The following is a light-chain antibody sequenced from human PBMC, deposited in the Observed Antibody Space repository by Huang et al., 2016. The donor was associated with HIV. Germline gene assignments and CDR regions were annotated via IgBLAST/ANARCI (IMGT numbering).Light chain of an antibody. CDR1: QSISSY. CDR3: QHTYITPLT. CDR2: AAT. V-gene: IGKV1-39*01. J-gene: IGKJ2*01. Sequence: DIQMTQSPSSLSASVGDRVTITCRASQSISSYLNWYQQKPGTAPKLLIYAATSLQRGVPSRFSGSGPGTDFTLTINNLQPEDSATYYCQHTYITPLTFGQGTKLEIK.